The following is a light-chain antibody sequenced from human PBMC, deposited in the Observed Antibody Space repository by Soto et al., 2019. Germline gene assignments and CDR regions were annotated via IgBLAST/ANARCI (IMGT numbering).Light chain of an antibody. CDR3: SSYISSSWV. V-gene: IGLV2-14*02. Sequence: QSVLTQPASVSGSPGQSITISCTGTSSDVGNYNLVSWYQQYPGKAPKVMIYEVSNRPSGVSNRFSGSKSGNTASLTISGLQAEDEADYYCSSYISSSWVFGGGTKVTVL. CDR1: SSDVGNYNL. CDR2: EVS. J-gene: IGLJ3*02.